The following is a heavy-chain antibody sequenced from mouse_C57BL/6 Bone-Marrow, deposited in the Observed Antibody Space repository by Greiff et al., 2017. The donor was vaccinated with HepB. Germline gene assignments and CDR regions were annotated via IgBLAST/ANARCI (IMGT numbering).Heavy chain of an antibody. CDR3: ARRDYDYDAWFAY. V-gene: IGHV1-52*01. Sequence: QVQLQQPGAELVRPGSSVKLSCEASGYTFTSYWMHWVKQRPIQGLEWIGNIDPSDSETHYNQKFKDKATLTVDKSSSTAYMQLSSLTSEDSAVYYCARRDYDYDAWFAYWGQGTLVTVSA. D-gene: IGHD2-4*01. CDR1: GYTFTSYW. J-gene: IGHJ3*01. CDR2: IDPSDSET.